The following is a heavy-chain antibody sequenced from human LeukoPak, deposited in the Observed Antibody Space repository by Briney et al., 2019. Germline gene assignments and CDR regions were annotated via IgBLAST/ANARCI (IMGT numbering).Heavy chain of an antibody. CDR2: IYYSGST. J-gene: IGHJ4*02. CDR3: ATTPYYYDSSGYYYY. D-gene: IGHD3-22*01. Sequence: SETLSLTCTVSGDSVSSGSYYWSWIRQPPGKGLEWIGYIYYSGSTNYNPSLKSRVTISVDTSKNQFSLKLNSVTAADTAVYYCATTPYYYDSSGYYYYWGQGTLVTVSS. V-gene: IGHV4-61*01. CDR1: GDSVSSGSYY.